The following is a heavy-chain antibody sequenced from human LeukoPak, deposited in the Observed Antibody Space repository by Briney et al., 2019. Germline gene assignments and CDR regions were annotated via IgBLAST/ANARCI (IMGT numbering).Heavy chain of an antibody. V-gene: IGHV3-74*01. CDR3: ARGNQQLPRSTPDY. CDR2: IKTDGSTT. CDR1: GFTFSSSW. D-gene: IGHD2-2*01. J-gene: IGHJ4*02. Sequence: GWSLRLSCAVSGFTFSSSWMHWVRQAPGKGLVWVSHIKTDGSTTACADSVKGRFTISRDNAKNTLYLQMNSLRAEDTGVYYCARGNQQLPRSTPDYWGQGTLVTVSS.